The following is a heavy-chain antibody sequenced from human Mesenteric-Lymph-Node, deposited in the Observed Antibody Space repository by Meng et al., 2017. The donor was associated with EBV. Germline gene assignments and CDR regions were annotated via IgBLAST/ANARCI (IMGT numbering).Heavy chain of an antibody. V-gene: IGHV4-30-4*01. D-gene: IGHD2-15*01. Sequence: QGQLQVPGPGLVTPSQTLSLTCTVSGVSISSGDYYWSWVRQPPGKGLEWIGYIYYSGSPYSDPSLKSRLTISVDTSKNQFSLKLNSVTAADTAVYYCARGSWSDPVGLDLWGRGTLVTVSS. CDR1: GVSISSGDYY. CDR2: IYYSGSP. J-gene: IGHJ2*01. CDR3: ARGSWSDPVGLDL.